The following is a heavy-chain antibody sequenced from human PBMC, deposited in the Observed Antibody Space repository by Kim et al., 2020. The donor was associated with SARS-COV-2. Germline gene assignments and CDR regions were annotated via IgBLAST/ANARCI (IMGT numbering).Heavy chain of an antibody. D-gene: IGHD1-7*01. CDR1: GFTFSSYS. Sequence: GGSLRLSCAASGFTFSSYSMNWVRQAPGKGLEWVSSISSSSSYIYYADSVKGRFTISRDNANNSLYLQMNSLRAEDTAVYYCALQGNYPPEFDYWGEGTLVTVSS. CDR3: ALQGNYPPEFDY. V-gene: IGHV3-21*01. CDR2: ISSSSSYI. J-gene: IGHJ4*02.